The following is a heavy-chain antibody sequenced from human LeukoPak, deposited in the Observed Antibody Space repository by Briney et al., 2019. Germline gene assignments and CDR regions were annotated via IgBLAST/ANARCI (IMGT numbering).Heavy chain of an antibody. J-gene: IGHJ4*02. D-gene: IGHD3-22*01. Sequence: ASVKVSCXASGYTFTSYYMHWVRQAPGQGLEWMGIINPSGGSTSYAQKFQGRVTMTRDTSTSTVYMELSSLRSEDTAVYYCARADNYYDSSGYIDCWGQGTLVTVSS. CDR3: ARADNYYDSSGYIDC. V-gene: IGHV1-46*01. CDR2: INPSGGST. CDR1: GYTFTSYY.